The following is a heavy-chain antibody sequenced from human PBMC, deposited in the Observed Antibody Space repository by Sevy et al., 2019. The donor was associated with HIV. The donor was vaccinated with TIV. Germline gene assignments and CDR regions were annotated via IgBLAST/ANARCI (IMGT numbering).Heavy chain of an antibody. V-gene: IGHV1-24*01. CDR1: GYTLTELS. CDR2: FDPEDGET. Sequence: ASVKVSCKVSGYTLTELSMHWVRQAPGKGLEWMGGFDPEDGETIYAQKFQGRVTMTEDTSTDTAYMELSSLRSEDTAVYYCATGFTVTPTHYYYGMDVWGQGTTVTVSS. J-gene: IGHJ6*02. CDR3: ATGFTVTPTHYYYGMDV. D-gene: IGHD4-4*01.